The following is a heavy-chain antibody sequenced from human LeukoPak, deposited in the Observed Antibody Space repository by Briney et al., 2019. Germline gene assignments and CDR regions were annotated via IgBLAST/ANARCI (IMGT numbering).Heavy chain of an antibody. V-gene: IGHV4-4*07. CDR2: IYSSGST. Sequence: PSETLSLTCTVSGGSISTYYWSWIRQPAGKGLEWIGRIYSSGSTSYNPSLKSRVTMSVDTSKNQFSLKLNSVTAADTAVYYCARDTSVNWFDPWGQGTLVTVSS. D-gene: IGHD3-16*01. J-gene: IGHJ5*02. CDR1: GGSISTYY. CDR3: ARDTSVNWFDP.